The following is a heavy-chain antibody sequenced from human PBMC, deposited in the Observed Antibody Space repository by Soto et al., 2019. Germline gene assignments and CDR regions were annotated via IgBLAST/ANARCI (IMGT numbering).Heavy chain of an antibody. D-gene: IGHD7-27*01. J-gene: IGHJ3*02. V-gene: IGHV1-18*04. CDR1: GYTFTRYD. CDR3: ARLGRSEIRAFDI. CDR2: ISAYNGNT. Sequence: AASVKVSCKPSGYTFTRYDMHWVRQAPGQGLEWMGWISAYNGNTNYAQKLQGRVTMTTDTSTSTAYMELRSLRSDDTAVYYCARLGRSEIRAFDIWGQGTMVTVSS.